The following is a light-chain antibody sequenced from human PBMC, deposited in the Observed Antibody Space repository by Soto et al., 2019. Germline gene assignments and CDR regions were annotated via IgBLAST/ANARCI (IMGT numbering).Light chain of an antibody. CDR3: SSYTVSSDTGSSVV. J-gene: IGLJ2*01. V-gene: IGLV2-14*01. CDR1: SSDIGGYNS. Sequence: QSALTQPASVSGSPGQSITISCTGTSSDIGGYNSVSWYQQHPGKAPKLMIYDVSNRRSGVSNRFSGSKSGNTASLTISGLQAEDEADYYCSSYTVSSDTGSSVVFGGGSKLTVL. CDR2: DVS.